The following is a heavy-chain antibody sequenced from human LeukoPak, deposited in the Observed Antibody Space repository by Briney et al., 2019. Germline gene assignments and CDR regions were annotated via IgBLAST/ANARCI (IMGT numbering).Heavy chain of an antibody. Sequence: GGSLRLSCAASGFPFDDYGMSWVRLAPGKGLEWVSGVSWNGAYTEYADSVRGRFTISRDNAKKSLYLQMNSLRVDDAALYYCARRKGPYGSGTYYDSWGQGTLVSVSS. CDR3: ARRKGPYGSGTYYDS. D-gene: IGHD3-10*01. CDR2: VSWNGAYT. CDR1: GFPFDDYG. V-gene: IGHV3-20*04. J-gene: IGHJ4*02.